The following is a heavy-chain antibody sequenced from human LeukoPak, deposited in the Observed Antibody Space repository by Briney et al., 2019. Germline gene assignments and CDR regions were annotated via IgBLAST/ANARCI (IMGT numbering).Heavy chain of an antibody. CDR3: ARRGSLHSPANP. J-gene: IGHJ5*02. CDR1: GGSISSSSYY. V-gene: IGHV4-39*01. D-gene: IGHD4-23*01. Sequence: SETLSLTCTVSGGSISSSSYYWGWIRQPPGKGLEWIGSIYYSGSTYYNSSLKSRVTISVDTSKNQFSLKLSSVTASDTALYYCARRGSLHSPANPWGQGTLVTVSS. CDR2: IYYSGST.